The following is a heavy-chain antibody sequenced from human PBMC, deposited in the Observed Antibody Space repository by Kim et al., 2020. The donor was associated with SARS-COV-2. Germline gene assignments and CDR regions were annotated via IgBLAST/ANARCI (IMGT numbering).Heavy chain of an antibody. CDR3: ARHFDYPKAFDI. D-gene: IGHD4-17*01. Sequence: SETLSLTCSASGGSISSTTYYCGWIRQPPGKGLEWIGSIYYSGISNYNPSLKSRLSMSVDTSKNQFSLKLSSVTAADTALYYCARHFDYPKAFDIWGQGT. CDR1: GGSISSTTYY. CDR2: IYYSGIS. J-gene: IGHJ3*02. V-gene: IGHV4-39*01.